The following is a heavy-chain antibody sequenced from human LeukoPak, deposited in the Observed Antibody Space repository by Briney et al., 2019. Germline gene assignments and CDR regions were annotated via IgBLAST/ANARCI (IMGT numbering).Heavy chain of an antibody. CDR3: AKDTWQGSGSYLPSGY. CDR1: GFTFSSYW. D-gene: IGHD3-10*01. Sequence: GSLRLSCAASGFTFSSYWMSWVRQAPGKGLEWVAVISYDGSNKYYADSVKGRFTISRDNSKNTLYLQMNSLRAEDTAVYYCAKDTWQGSGSYLPSGYWGQGTLVTVSS. V-gene: IGHV3-30*18. J-gene: IGHJ4*02. CDR2: ISYDGSNK.